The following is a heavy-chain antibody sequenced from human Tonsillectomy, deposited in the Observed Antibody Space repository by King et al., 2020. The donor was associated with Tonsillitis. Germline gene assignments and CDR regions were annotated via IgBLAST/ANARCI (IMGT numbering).Heavy chain of an antibody. J-gene: IGHJ5*02. Sequence: VQLVESGGGLVQPGRSLRLSCAASGFTFDDYAMHWVRQAPGKGLEWGSGISWNSGSIGYADSVKGRFTISRDNAKNSLYLQMNSLRAEDTALYYCAKDGGYGDYGGWFDPWGQGTLVTVSS. D-gene: IGHD4-17*01. CDR1: GFTFDDYA. V-gene: IGHV3-9*01. CDR2: ISWNSGSI. CDR3: AKDGGYGDYGGWFDP.